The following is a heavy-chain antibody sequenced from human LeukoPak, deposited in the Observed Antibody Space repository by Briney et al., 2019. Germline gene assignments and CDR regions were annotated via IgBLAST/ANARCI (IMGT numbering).Heavy chain of an antibody. D-gene: IGHD3-22*01. CDR2: IIPIHGTT. CDR3: ARFEAYYDALGGMDV. V-gene: IGHV1-69*04. J-gene: IGHJ6*02. Sequence: ASVKVSCKASGGTFSSYAISWVRQAPGQGLEWMGRIIPIHGTTNYAQKFQGSITITADTSTTTAYMELSSLTSADTAVYYCARFEAYYDALGGMDVWGQGTTVTVSS. CDR1: GGTFSSYA.